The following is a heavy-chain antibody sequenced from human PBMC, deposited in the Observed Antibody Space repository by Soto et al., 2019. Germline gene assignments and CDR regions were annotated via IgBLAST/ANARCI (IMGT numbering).Heavy chain of an antibody. CDR1: GFTFSSYG. D-gene: IGHD2-15*01. CDR3: AKGNYMVAATLIYYYYYMNV. Sequence: GGSLRLSCAASGFTFSSYGMHWVRQAPGKGLEWVAVISYDGSNKYYADSVKGRFTISRDNSKNTLYLQMNSLRAEDTAVYYCAKGNYMVAATLIYYYYYMNVWGKGTTVTVSS. CDR2: ISYDGSNK. V-gene: IGHV3-30*18. J-gene: IGHJ6*03.